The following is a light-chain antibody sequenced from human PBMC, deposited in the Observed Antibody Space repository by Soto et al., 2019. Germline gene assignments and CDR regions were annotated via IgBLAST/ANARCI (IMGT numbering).Light chain of an antibody. CDR2: GAS. CDR1: QSVRNN. CDR3: QQYTDWPPNT. J-gene: IGKJ5*01. V-gene: IGKV3-15*01. Sequence: EIVMTQSPATLSVSAGERATLSCRASQSVRNNLAWYQQKPGQAPRLLIYGASTRATGIPARFSGSGSGTEFTLTISSLQSQDFAVYYCQQYTDWPPNTFGQGTRLEIK.